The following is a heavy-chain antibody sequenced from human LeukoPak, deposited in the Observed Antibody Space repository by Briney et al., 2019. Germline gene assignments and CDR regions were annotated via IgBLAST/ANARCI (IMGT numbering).Heavy chain of an antibody. V-gene: IGHV3-23*01. D-gene: IGHD1-26*01. CDR1: GFTSSNYA. Sequence: GGSLRLSCAASGFTSSNYAMSWVRQAPGKGLECVSAISGSGDTTYYADSVKGRFTISRDNSKNTLYLQMISLRAEDTAVYFCAKDKFTVGRRGGFEIWGQGTMVTVSS. CDR3: AKDKFTVGRRGGFEI. J-gene: IGHJ3*02. CDR2: ISGSGDTT.